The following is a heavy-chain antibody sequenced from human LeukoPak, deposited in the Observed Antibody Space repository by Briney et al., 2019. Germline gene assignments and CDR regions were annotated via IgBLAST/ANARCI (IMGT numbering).Heavy chain of an antibody. D-gene: IGHD3-9*01. CDR3: ARDVSTTGYIDH. CDR1: GYTFTSYG. J-gene: IGHJ4*02. Sequence: ASVKVSCKASGYTFTSYGISWVRQAPGQGLEWMGWISAYNGNTNYAQKLQGRVTMTTDTSTSTAFMELTRLRSDDTAVYFCARDVSTTGYIDHWGQGTLVTVSS. V-gene: IGHV1-18*01. CDR2: ISAYNGNT.